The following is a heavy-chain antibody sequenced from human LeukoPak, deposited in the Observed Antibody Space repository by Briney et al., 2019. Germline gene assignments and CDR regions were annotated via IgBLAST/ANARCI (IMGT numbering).Heavy chain of an antibody. J-gene: IGHJ4*02. D-gene: IGHD5/OR15-5a*01. CDR2: INADEDRA. CDR1: GFTFSDYW. CDR3: ARDGPPHVSFDY. Sequence: GGSLRLSCAASGFTFSDYWMHWVRQAPGKGLVWVSHINADEDRAAYADSVKGRFTISRDNARNTLYLQMNSLRAEDTAVYYCARDGPPHVSFDYWGQGTLVTVSS. V-gene: IGHV3-74*01.